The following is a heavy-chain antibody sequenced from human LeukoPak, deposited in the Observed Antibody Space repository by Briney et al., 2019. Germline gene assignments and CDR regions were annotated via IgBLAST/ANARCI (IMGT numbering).Heavy chain of an antibody. CDR1: GFIVSNNY. Sequence: GGSLRLSCAVSGFIVSNNYMNWVRQAPGKGLEWVSLLYSAGATYYADSVKGRFTISRDNSRNTLYLQMNSLTAGDTAVYYCARVFEYSTSRGYFDYWGQGTLVTVSS. D-gene: IGHD6-6*01. CDR2: LYSAGAT. J-gene: IGHJ4*02. V-gene: IGHV3-53*01. CDR3: ARVFEYSTSRGYFDY.